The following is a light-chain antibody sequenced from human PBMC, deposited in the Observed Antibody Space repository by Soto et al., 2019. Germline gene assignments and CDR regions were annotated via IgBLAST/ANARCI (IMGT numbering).Light chain of an antibody. V-gene: IGKV1-8*01. Sequence: AIRMTQSPSSFSASTGDRVTITCRASQGISSYLAWYQQKPGKAPKLLIYAASTLQSGVPSRFSGSGSGTDFTLTISCLQPDDFATYYCQQYNGYSTWTFGQGTKVDIK. CDR2: AAS. CDR1: QGISSY. J-gene: IGKJ1*01. CDR3: QQYNGYSTWT.